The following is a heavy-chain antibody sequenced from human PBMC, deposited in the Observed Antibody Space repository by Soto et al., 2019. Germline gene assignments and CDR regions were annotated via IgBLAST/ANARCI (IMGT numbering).Heavy chain of an antibody. CDR1: GDTISSYQ. Sequence: QVQLQESGPGLVKPSETLSLTCTVSGDTISSYQWSRIRETPGMGLEWIGYIYYSRTLNYNPSHNRLVVSTVDESKNETALKLLTVPAADTGVYYCSAAVHASYVFSSYYIDVWGKGTPVTVSS. CDR2: IYYSRTL. V-gene: IGHV4-59*01. J-gene: IGHJ6*03. CDR3: SAAVHASYVFSSYYIDV. D-gene: IGHD3-16*01.